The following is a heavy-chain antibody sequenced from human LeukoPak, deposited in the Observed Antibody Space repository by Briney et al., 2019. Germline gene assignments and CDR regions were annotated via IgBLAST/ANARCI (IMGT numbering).Heavy chain of an antibody. CDR1: GFTFNTYA. CDR3: AKGTIMLWV. J-gene: IGHJ4*02. Sequence: GGSLRLSCAASGFTFNTYAMSCVRQAPGKGLEWVSSISASGTSPYYTDSVKGRFTISRDTSKNTLSLQMNSLRVDDTAVYYCAKGTIMLWVGGQGTLVTVSS. CDR2: ISASGTSP. D-gene: IGHD2-8*01. V-gene: IGHV3-23*01.